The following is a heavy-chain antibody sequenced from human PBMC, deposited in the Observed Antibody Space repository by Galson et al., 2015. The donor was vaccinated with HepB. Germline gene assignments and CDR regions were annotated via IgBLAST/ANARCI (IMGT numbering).Heavy chain of an antibody. CDR1: GFTFSSYA. CDR2: ISYDGSNK. CDR3: SSWFDP. Sequence: SLRLSCAAPGFTFSSYAMHWVRQAPGKGLEWVAVISYDGSNKYYADSVKGRFTISRDNSKNTLYLQMNSLRAEDTAVYYCSSWFDPWGQGTLVTVSS. V-gene: IGHV3-30-3*01. J-gene: IGHJ5*02.